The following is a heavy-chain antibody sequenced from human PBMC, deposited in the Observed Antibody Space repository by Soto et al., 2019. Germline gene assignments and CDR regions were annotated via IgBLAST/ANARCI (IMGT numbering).Heavy chain of an antibody. J-gene: IGHJ4*01. Sequence: PGGSLRLSCAASGFTSSNAWMNWVRQAPGKGLEWVGRIKSKTDGGTTDYAAPVKGRFTISRDDSKNTVYLQMNSVKIEDTAVYYCTTDSRTNMPEGRFDYRGHGTLVTVSS. CDR3: TTDSRTNMPEGRFDY. CDR1: GFTSSNAW. D-gene: IGHD2-2*01. CDR2: IKSKTDGGTT. V-gene: IGHV3-15*07.